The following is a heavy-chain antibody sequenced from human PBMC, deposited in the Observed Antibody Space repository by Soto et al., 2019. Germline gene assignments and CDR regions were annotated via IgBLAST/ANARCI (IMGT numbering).Heavy chain of an antibody. Sequence: SETLSLTCTVSGGSISSGGYYWSWIRQHPGKGLEWIGYIYYSGSTYYNPSLKSRVTISVDTSKNQFSLKLSSVTAADTAVYYCAREGLLRYCSGGCCYYIDYWGQGTLVTVSS. V-gene: IGHV4-31*03. J-gene: IGHJ4*02. CDR2: IYYSGST. D-gene: IGHD2-15*01. CDR1: GGSISSGGYY. CDR3: AREGLLRYCSGGCCYYIDY.